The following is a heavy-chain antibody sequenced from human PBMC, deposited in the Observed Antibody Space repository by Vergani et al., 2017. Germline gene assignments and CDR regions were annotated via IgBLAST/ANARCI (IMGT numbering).Heavy chain of an antibody. J-gene: IGHJ4*02. Sequence: QVQLVESGGGVVQPGRSLRLSCAASGFTFSSYGMHWVRQAPGKGLEWVAVISYDGSNKYYADSVKGRFTISRDNSKNTLYLQMNSLRAEDTAVYYVAKTGIVGATSDIDYWGQGTLVTVAS. CDR3: AKTGIVGATSDIDY. CDR1: GFTFSSYG. CDR2: ISYDGSNK. V-gene: IGHV3-30*18. D-gene: IGHD1-26*01.